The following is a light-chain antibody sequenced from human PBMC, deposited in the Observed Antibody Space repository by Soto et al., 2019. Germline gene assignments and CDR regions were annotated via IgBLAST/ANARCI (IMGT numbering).Light chain of an antibody. CDR3: QQRSTWPLT. CDR1: QSISNS. CDR2: DAS. V-gene: IGKV3-11*01. Sequence: EIVFTQSPATLSFSPGERATLACRASQSISNSLAWYQQKPGQAPRLLIYDASSRATGIPARFSGSGSGTDFTLTISSLEPEDFALYYCQQRSTWPLTFGPGTKVDIK. J-gene: IGKJ3*01.